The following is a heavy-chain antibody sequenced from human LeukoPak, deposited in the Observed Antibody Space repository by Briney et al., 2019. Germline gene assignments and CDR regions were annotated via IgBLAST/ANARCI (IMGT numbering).Heavy chain of an antibody. J-gene: IGHJ4*02. CDR1: GFTFSSYA. CDR2: ISGSGGST. V-gene: IGHV3-23*01. D-gene: IGHD6-19*01. CDR3: AKALSSGWSYFDY. Sequence: GGSPRLSCAASGFTFSSYAMSWVRQAPGKGLDWVSDISGSGGSTYYADSVKGRFTISRDNSKNTLYLQMNSLRAEDTAVYYCAKALSSGWSYFDYWGQGTLVTVSS.